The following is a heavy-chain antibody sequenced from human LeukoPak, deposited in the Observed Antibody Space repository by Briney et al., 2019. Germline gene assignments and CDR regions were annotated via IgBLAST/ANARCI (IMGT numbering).Heavy chain of an antibody. CDR2: ISSSSSYI. CDR3: AGDSSGYYPYYFDY. V-gene: IGHV3-21*01. CDR1: GFTFSSYS. D-gene: IGHD3-22*01. J-gene: IGHJ4*02. Sequence: GGSLRLSCAASGFTFSSYSMNWVRQAPGRGLEWVSSISSSSSYIYYADSVKGRFTISRDNAKNSLYLQMNSLRAEDTAVYYCAGDSSGYYPYYFDYWGQGTLVTVSS.